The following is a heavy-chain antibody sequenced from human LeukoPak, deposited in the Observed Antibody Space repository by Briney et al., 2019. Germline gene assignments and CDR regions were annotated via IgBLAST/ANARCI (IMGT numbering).Heavy chain of an antibody. D-gene: IGHD2-15*01. CDR1: GYSFTSYG. Sequence: ASVKVSCKTSGYSFTSYGVTWVRQAPGQGLEWMGWIGGYTDHKNYVQKFPGRVTMTTDTSTSTAYMELRRLTSDDTAVYYCARDGSCSGGSCAMDGWFDPWGQGTLVTVSS. CDR3: ARDGSCSGGSCAMDGWFDP. J-gene: IGHJ5*02. CDR2: IGGYTDHK. V-gene: IGHV1-18*01.